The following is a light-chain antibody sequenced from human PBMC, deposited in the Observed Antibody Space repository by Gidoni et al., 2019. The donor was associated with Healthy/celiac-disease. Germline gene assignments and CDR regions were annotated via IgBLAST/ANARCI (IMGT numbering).Light chain of an antibody. CDR2: DAS. V-gene: IGKV1-33*01. CDR1: QDISNY. J-gene: IGKJ2*01. CDR3: QQYDNRPMYT. Sequence: DIQMTPSPSTLSASVGDRVTITCQASQDISNYLNWYQQKPGKAPKLLIYDASNLETGVPSRFSGSGSGTDFTFTISSLQPEDIATYYCQQYDNRPMYTFGQXTKLEIK.